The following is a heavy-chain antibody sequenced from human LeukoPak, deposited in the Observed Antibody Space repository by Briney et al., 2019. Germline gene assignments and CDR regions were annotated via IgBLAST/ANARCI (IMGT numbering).Heavy chain of an antibody. Sequence: GGSLRLSCAASGFTFSSYAMTWVRQAPGKGLEWVSAISGSGGSTSYADSVKGRCTISRDNSKNTLYLQMNSLRAEDTALYYCAKGPHSSSWSTPSSDWGQGTLVTVSS. CDR3: AKGPHSSSWSTPSSD. V-gene: IGHV3-23*01. CDR2: ISGSGGST. CDR1: GFTFSSYA. J-gene: IGHJ4*02. D-gene: IGHD6-13*01.